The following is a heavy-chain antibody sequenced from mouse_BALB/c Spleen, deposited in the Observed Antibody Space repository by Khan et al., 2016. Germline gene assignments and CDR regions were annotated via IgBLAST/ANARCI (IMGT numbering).Heavy chain of an antibody. V-gene: IGHV6-3*01. Sequence: EVQLEESGGGLVQPGGSMKLSCVASGFTFSSYWMSWVRQSPEKGLEWVAEIRFKSDNYATHYAESVKGKFTISRADSKSRLYRQINDLWVEDIGIYYWTGGLGFAYWGQGTLVTVSA. CDR2: IRFKSDNYAT. CDR3: TGGLGFAY. J-gene: IGHJ3*01. CDR1: GFTFSSYW. D-gene: IGHD3-1*01.